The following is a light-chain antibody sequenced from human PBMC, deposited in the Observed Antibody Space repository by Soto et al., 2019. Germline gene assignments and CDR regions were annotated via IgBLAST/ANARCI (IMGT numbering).Light chain of an antibody. Sequence: QSVLTQPASVSGSPGQSITISCTGTSSDVGSYNFVSWYQQLPGKAPKLMIYEVSNRPSGVSNRFSGSKSGNTASLTISGLQAEDEADYYCSSYKTSSNYVFGSGTKGTVL. CDR3: SSYKTSSNYV. CDR1: SSDVGSYNF. J-gene: IGLJ1*01. V-gene: IGLV2-14*01. CDR2: EVS.